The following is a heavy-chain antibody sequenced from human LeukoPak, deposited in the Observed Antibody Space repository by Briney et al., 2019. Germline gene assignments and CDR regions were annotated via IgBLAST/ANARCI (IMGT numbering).Heavy chain of an antibody. D-gene: IGHD3-3*01. J-gene: IGHJ4*02. V-gene: IGHV1-8*02. CDR1: GYTFTSYD. Sequence: GASVKVSCKASGYTFTSYDINWVRQATGQGLEWMGWMNPNSGNTGYAQKFQGRVTITRNTSISTAYMELSSLRSEDTAVYYCARAEVLRFLEWLPGTYYLDYWGQGTLVTVSS. CDR3: ARAEVLRFLEWLPGTYYLDY. CDR2: MNPNSGNT.